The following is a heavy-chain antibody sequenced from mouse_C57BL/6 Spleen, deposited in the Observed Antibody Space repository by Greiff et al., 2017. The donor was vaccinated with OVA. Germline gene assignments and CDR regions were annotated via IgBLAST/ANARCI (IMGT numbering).Heavy chain of an antibody. D-gene: IGHD1-1*01. CDR2: IDPSDSET. CDR3: ARDYGGAMDY. V-gene: IGHV1-52*01. CDR1: GYTFTSYW. Sequence: QVQLQQPGAELVRPGSSVKLSCKASGYTFTSYWMHRVKQRPIQGLEWIGNIDPSDSETHYNQKFKDKATLTVDKSSSTAYMQLSSLTSEDSAVYYCARDYGGAMDYWGQGTSVTVSS. J-gene: IGHJ4*01.